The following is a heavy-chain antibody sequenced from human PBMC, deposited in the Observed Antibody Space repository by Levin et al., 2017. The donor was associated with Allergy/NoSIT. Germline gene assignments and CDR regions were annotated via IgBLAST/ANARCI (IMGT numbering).Heavy chain of an antibody. CDR3: VREIAEEGT. D-gene: IGHD1-1*01. Sequence: GGSLRLSCAASGFTFSNYAMHWVRQAPGKGLEWVGVISDDGSSEFYIDSVKGRFTISRDTSKNILYLQMDSLGAEDTALYYCVREIAEEGTWGQGTLVIVSS. J-gene: IGHJ4*02. CDR1: GFTFSNYA. CDR2: ISDDGSSE. V-gene: IGHV3-30-3*01.